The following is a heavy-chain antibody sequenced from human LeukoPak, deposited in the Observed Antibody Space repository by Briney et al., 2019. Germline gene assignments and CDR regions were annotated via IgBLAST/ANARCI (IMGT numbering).Heavy chain of an antibody. V-gene: IGHV1-69*05. D-gene: IGHD5-24*01. CDR2: IIPIFGTA. CDR3: ATDHSMANTAWWFDP. Sequence: SVKVSCKVSGGTFSSYAISWVRQAPGQGLEWMGGIIPIFGTANYAQKFQGRITMSRDTSTSTVYMDLSSLRSEDTAFYYCATDHSMANTAWWFDPWGQGTLVTVSS. CDR1: GGTFSSYA. J-gene: IGHJ5*02.